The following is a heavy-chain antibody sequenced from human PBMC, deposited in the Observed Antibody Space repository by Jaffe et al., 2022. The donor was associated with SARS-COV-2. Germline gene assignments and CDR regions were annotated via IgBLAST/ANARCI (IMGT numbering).Heavy chain of an antibody. CDR3: ASGVGATTDGGHNWFDP. J-gene: IGHJ5*02. CDR2: IYYSGST. CDR1: GGSISSGGYY. Sequence: QVQLQESGPGLVKPSQTLSLTCTVSGGSISSGGYYWSWIRQHPGKGLEWIGYIYYSGSTYYNPSLKSRVTISVDTSKNQFSLKLSSVTAADTAVYYCASGVGATTDGGHNWFDPWGQGTLVTVSS. V-gene: IGHV4-31*03. D-gene: IGHD1-26*01.